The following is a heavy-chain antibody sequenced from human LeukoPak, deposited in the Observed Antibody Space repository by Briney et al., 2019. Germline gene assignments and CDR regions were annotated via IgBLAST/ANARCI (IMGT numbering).Heavy chain of an antibody. CDR1: GITFGNNW. J-gene: IGHJ5*02. CDR3: ARDVPHNWFDT. Sequence: SGGSLRLSCAASGITFGNNWMHWVRQGPGKELVWISRINSDGGGAIYADSVKGRFTVSRDNAKNTLYLQMNSLRAEDTAVYYCARDVPHNWFDTWGQGTLVTVSS. CDR2: INSDGGGA. V-gene: IGHV3-74*01.